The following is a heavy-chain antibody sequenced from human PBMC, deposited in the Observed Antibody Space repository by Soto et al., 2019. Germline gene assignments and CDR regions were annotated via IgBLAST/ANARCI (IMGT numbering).Heavy chain of an antibody. J-gene: IGHJ4*02. CDR1: GFTFSSYW. CDR3: ARDGSGLIDLDY. Sequence: EVQLVESGGGLVQPGGSLRLSCVASGFTFSSYWMHWVRQAPGKGLVWVSHINNDGSSTTYADSVKGRFTISRDNAKNTLYLQMKSLRAEDTAVYYCARDGSGLIDLDYWGQGTLVTVSS. CDR2: INNDGSST. V-gene: IGHV3-74*01. D-gene: IGHD6-19*01.